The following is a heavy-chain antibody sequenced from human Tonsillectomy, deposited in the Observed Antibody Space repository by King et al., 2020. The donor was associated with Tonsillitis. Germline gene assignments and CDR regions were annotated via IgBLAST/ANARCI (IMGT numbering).Heavy chain of an antibody. CDR1: GYSFTTYA. J-gene: IGHJ4*02. V-gene: IGHV1-3*01. CDR3: ARDKSLLRADLPH. D-gene: IGHD2/OR15-2a*01. Sequence: AQLVQSGAEVKKPGASVKVSCKASGYSFTTYAMHWVRQAPGQRLEWMGWINGGNGNTKYSQNFQGRVTITRDTSASTVYMELSSLRSEDTAVYYCARDKSLLRADLPHWGQGTLVTVSS. CDR2: INGGNGNT.